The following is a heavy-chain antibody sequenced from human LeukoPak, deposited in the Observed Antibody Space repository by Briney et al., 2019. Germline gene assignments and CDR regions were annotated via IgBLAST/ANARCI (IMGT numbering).Heavy chain of an antibody. CDR3: ARRLNKHRSTSYFIHY. J-gene: IGHJ4*02. V-gene: IGHV4-39*01. Sequence: SETLSLTCTVSGGSIRSSSYFLAWIRQPPGKGLEWIGSISYGGTTYYNASLESRLTISVDRSKNQLSLSLSSVIATDTAVYYCARRLNKHRSTSYFIHYWGQGTLVSVSS. CDR2: ISYGGTT. CDR1: GGSIRSSSYF. D-gene: IGHD1/OR15-1a*01.